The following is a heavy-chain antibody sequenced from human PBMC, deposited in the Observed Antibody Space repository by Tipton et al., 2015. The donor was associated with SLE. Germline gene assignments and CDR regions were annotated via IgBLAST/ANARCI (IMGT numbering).Heavy chain of an antibody. CDR3: ARLNLLDIVAGIDY. CDR1: GGSISSSSYY. Sequence: TLSLTCTVSGGSISSSSYYWGWIRQPPGKGLEWIGSIYYSGSTYYNPSLKSRVTISVDTSKNQFSLKLSSVTAADTAVYYCARLNLLDIVAGIDYWGQGTLVTVSS. D-gene: IGHD5-12*01. J-gene: IGHJ4*02. V-gene: IGHV4-39*07. CDR2: IYYSGST.